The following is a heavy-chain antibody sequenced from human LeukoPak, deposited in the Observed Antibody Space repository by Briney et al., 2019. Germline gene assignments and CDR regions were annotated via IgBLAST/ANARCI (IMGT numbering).Heavy chain of an antibody. CDR1: GGSISSYY. J-gene: IGHJ3*02. Sequence: SETLSPTCTVSGGSISSYYWSWIQQPPGKGLEWIGYIYYSGSTNYNPSLKSRVTISVDTSKNQFSLKLSSVTAADTAVYYCARSRGGYSYDHAAFEIWGQGTMVTVSS. D-gene: IGHD5-24*01. CDR3: ARSRGGYSYDHAAFEI. CDR2: IYYSGST. V-gene: IGHV4-59*01.